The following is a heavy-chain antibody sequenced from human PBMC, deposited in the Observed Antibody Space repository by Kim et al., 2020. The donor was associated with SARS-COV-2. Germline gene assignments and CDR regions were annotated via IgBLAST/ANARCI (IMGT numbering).Heavy chain of an antibody. CDR2: ISKGSDHT. D-gene: IGHD7-27*01. CDR1: GFSFNTNH. V-gene: IGHV3-23*01. J-gene: IGHJ4*02. CDR3: ATDLNWGSGY. Sequence: GGSLRLSCTASGFSFNTNHMAWVRQAPGRGLEWVSTISKGSDHTYYADSVRGRFTISRDNTKDTLYLQMNILRAEDTAVYYCATDLNWGSGYWGQGTLAT.